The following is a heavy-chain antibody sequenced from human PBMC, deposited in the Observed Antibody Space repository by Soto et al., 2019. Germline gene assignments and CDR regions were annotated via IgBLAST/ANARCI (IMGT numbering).Heavy chain of an antibody. CDR1: GGSISSGGYY. CDR2: IYYSKST. CDR3: ARSVFP. V-gene: IGHV4-31*03. Sequence: QVQLQESGPGLLKPSQTLSRTCTVSGGSISSGGYYWRWIRQHPGKGLEWSGYIYYSKSTYYNPSLKSRVTISLDTSKNQFSLKLTSVTAADTTVYYCARSVFPWGQGTLVTVSS. J-gene: IGHJ5*02.